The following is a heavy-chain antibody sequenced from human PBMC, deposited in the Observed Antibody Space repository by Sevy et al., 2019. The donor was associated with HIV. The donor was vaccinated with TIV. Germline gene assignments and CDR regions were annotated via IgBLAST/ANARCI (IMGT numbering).Heavy chain of an antibody. CDR1: GFTFSEYG. V-gene: IGHV3-30*04. D-gene: IGHD3-10*01. CDR2: ISHDGRNNK. CDR3: ARDRGEILSSAFNY. Sequence: GGSLRLSCAASGFTFSEYGMHWVRQAPGKGLEWVAVISHDGRNNKYNADSVKGPFTISRDNSKNTLYLQMNSLRAEDTAIYYCARDRGEILSSAFNYWGQGTLVTVSS. J-gene: IGHJ4*02.